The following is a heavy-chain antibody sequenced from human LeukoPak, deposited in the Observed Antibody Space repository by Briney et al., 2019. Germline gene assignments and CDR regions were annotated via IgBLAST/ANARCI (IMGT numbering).Heavy chain of an antibody. CDR2: ISSSSSYI. J-gene: IGHJ6*02. Sequence: PGGSLRLSCAASGFTFSSYSMNWVRQAPGRGLEWVSSISSSSSYIYYADSVEGRFTISRDNAKNSLYLQMNSLRAEDTAVYYCAREHVSSSWSALYYYYGMDVWGQGTTVTVSS. CDR1: GFTFSSYS. V-gene: IGHV3-21*01. CDR3: AREHVSSSWSALYYYYGMDV. D-gene: IGHD6-13*01.